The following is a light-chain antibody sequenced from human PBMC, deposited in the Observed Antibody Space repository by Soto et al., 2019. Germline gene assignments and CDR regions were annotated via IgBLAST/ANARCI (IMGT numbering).Light chain of an antibody. V-gene: IGKV1-6*01. CDR2: AAC. CDR3: LQDYYYPYT. CDR1: KGMRND. J-gene: IGKJ2*01. Sequence: AVQMTQTSSFLSGDVGDRFTITCLKSKGMRNDLVWYQQKPGKAPKHLIFAACTLQSGVPSRFSGSGSGRDFTLAISRLQPEDFAPYFCLQDYYYPYTLGQGTKVDIK.